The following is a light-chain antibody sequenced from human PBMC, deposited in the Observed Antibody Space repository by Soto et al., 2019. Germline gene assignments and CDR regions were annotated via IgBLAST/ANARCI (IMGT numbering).Light chain of an antibody. V-gene: IGKV1-5*01. CDR3: QQYNSYSPWS. J-gene: IGKJ1*01. CDR2: DAS. Sequence: DIQMTQSPSTLSASVGARVTITCRASQSISSWLAWYQQNPGKAPKILIYDASSLESGVPSRCSGSGSGTELTRTISSLQPDDFSTYYCQQYNSYSPWSFGQGTKVEIK. CDR1: QSISSW.